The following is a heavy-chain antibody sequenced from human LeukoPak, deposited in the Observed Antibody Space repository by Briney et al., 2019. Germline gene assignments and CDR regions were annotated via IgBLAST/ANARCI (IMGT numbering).Heavy chain of an antibody. V-gene: IGHV4-39*01. D-gene: IGHD3-3*01. CDR1: GGSISSGGYY. J-gene: IGHJ6*03. CDR2: IYYSGST. Sequence: SETLSLTCTVSGGSISSGGYYWSWIRQHPGKGLEWIGYIYYSGSTYYNPSLKSRVTISVDTSKNQFSLKLSSVTAADTAVYYGGRSHLFGSGYSISYMDVWGKGTPATVSS. CDR3: GRSHLFGSGYSISYMDV.